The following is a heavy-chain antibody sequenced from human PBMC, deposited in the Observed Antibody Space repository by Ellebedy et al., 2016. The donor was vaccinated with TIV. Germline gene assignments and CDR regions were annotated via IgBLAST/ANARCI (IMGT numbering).Heavy chain of an antibody. V-gene: IGHV1-2*02. D-gene: IGHD2-21*02. CDR3: ARDKGVTSTNDVFDI. Sequence: AASVKVSCKASAYTFTGYYMHWVRQAPGQGLEWMGWINPNSGDTNYAQKFQGRITMTRDTSISTAYMELSRLRSDDTAVYYCARDKGVTSTNDVFDIWGQGTMVTVSS. CDR1: AYTFTGYY. J-gene: IGHJ3*02. CDR2: INPNSGDT.